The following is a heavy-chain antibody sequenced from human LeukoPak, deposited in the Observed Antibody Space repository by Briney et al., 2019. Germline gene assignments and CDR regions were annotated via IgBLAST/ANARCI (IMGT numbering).Heavy chain of an antibody. CDR3: ARERLYVSENVYYFDY. V-gene: IGHV1-69*06. J-gene: IGHJ4*02. D-gene: IGHD3-10*01. CDR2: IIPFFGTA. Sequence: SVKVSCKASGDTFSSYSINWVRQAPGQGLEWMGGIIPFFGTANYAQKFQGRVTITADKSTNTVYMELNSLTSEDTAVYYCARERLYVSENVYYFDYWGQGTLVTVSS. CDR1: GDTFSSYS.